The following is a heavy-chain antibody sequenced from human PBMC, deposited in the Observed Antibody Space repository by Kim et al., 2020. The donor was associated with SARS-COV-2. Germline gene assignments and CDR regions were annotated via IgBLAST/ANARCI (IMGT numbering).Heavy chain of an antibody. CDR2: IYWDDDK. Sequence: SGPTLVNPTQTLTLTCTFSGFSLSTSGVGVGWIRQPPGKALEWLALIYWDDDKRYSPSLKSRLTITKDTSKNQVVLTMTNMDPVDTATYYCAHRHGSPPLWYSSSYRVGASFDYWGQGTLVTVSS. CDR3: AHRHGSPPLWYSSSYRVGASFDY. D-gene: IGHD6-6*01. CDR1: GFSLSTSGVG. V-gene: IGHV2-5*02. J-gene: IGHJ4*02.